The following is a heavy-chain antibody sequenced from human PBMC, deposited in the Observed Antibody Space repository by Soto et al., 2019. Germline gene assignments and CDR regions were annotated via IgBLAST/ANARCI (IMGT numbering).Heavy chain of an antibody. V-gene: IGHV4-59*01. D-gene: IGHD5-18*01. J-gene: IGHJ6*02. Sequence: PSETLSLTCTVSGGSISSYYWSWIRQPPGKGLEWIGYIYYSGSTNYNPSLKSRVTVSVDTPKNQFSLKLSSVTAADTAVYYCARVLQGGLDTDYAYYGMDVWGQGTTVTVSS. CDR1: GGSISSYY. CDR3: ARVLQGGLDTDYAYYGMDV. CDR2: IYYSGST.